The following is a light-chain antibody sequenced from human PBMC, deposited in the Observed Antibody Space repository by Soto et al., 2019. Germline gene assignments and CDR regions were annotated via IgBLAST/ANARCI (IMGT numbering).Light chain of an antibody. CDR1: QNVNYY. V-gene: IGKV3-11*01. J-gene: IGKJ4*01. CDR2: DTS. CDR3: HQRGDWPT. Sequence: EIVVTQSPATLSLSPGDRATLSCRTSQNVNYYLAWYQQKPGQAPRLLIYDTSNRATGIPARFTGSGSGTDFTLTISSLAPEDSAVYYCHQRGDWPTFGGGTKVEI.